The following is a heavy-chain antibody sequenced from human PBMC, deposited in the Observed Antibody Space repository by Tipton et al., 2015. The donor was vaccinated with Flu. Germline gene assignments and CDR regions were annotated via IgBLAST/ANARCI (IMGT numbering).Heavy chain of an antibody. CDR1: GFTFSSYA. CDR2: ISGSGSST. Sequence: SLRLSCATSGFTFSSYAMSWVRQAPGKGLEWVSAISGSGSSTYYADSVKGRFTISRDNSKNTLYLQMNSLSADDTAVYYCAIPTYSSSPLGYYGMDVWGQGTTVTVSS. D-gene: IGHD6-6*01. J-gene: IGHJ6*02. CDR3: AIPTYSSSPLGYYGMDV. V-gene: IGHV3-23*01.